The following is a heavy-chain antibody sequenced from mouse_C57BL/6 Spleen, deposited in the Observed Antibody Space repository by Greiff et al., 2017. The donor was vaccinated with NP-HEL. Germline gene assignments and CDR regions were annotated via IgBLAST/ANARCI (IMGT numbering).Heavy chain of an antibody. CDR2: ISDGGSYT. D-gene: IGHD4-1*01. Sequence: EVQLVESGGGLVKPGGSLKLSCAASGFTFSSYAMSWVRQTPEKRLEWVATISDGGSYTYYPVNVKGRFTISRDNAKNNLYLQMSHLKSEDTAMYYCARDDVTGTDYWGQGTTLTVSS. V-gene: IGHV5-4*01. CDR1: GFTFSSYA. J-gene: IGHJ2*01. CDR3: ARDDVTGTDY.